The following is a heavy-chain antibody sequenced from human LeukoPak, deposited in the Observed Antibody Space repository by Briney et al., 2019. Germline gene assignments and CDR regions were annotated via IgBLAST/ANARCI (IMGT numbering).Heavy chain of an antibody. CDR1: GGSFSGYY. CDR2: INHSGST. J-gene: IGHJ3*02. D-gene: IGHD3-10*01. Sequence: SETLSLTCAVYGGSFSGYYWSWIRQPPGEELVWSGEINHSGSTNYNPSLKSRVTISVDRSKNQFSLKLSSMAAADTAVYYCARDGGSGSYRKGSACDIWGQGTMVTVAS. V-gene: IGHV4-34*01. CDR3: ARDGGSGSYRKGSACDI.